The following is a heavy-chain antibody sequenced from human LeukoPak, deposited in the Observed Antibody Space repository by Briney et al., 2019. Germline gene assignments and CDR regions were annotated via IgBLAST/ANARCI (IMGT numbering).Heavy chain of an antibody. CDR1: GYSISSGYY. D-gene: IGHD3-10*01. J-gene: IGHJ4*02. Sequence: SETLSLTCTVSGYSISSGYYWGWIWQPPGKGLEWIGSIYHSGSTYYNPSLKSRVTISVDTSKNQFSLKLSSVTAADTAVYYCARNRKKVPLRGVIDYWGQEPLVTVSS. CDR3: ARNRKKVPLRGVIDY. V-gene: IGHV4-38-2*02. CDR2: IYHSGST.